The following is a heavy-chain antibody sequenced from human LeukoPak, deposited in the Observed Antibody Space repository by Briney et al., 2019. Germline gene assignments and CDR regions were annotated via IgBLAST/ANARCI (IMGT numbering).Heavy chain of an antibody. CDR1: GFTFSSNF. V-gene: IGHV3-53*01. D-gene: IGHD6-19*01. Sequence: GGSLRLSCAASGFTFSSNFMSWVRQAPGKGLEWVSVIYGGGSTYYADSVKGRFTISRDTSKNMLYLQMNRLRAEDTAVYYCATWPGGWYGEDSWGQGTLVTVSS. CDR3: ATWPGGWYGEDS. J-gene: IGHJ4*02. CDR2: IYGGGST.